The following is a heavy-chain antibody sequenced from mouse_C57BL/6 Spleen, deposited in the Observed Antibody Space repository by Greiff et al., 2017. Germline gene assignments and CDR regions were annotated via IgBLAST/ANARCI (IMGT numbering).Heavy chain of an antibody. J-gene: IGHJ2*01. D-gene: IGHD1-1*01. CDR1: GYPFTSSG. CDR3: AIYYYGSSYYFDY. Sequence: QVQLQQPGAELVKPGASVKVSCKASGYPFTSSGISWVKQRTGQGLEWIGEIYPRSGNTYYNEKFKGKATLTADKSSSTAYMELRSLTSEDSAVYFCAIYYYGSSYYFDYWGQGTTLTVSS. V-gene: IGHV1-81*01. CDR2: IYPRSGNT.